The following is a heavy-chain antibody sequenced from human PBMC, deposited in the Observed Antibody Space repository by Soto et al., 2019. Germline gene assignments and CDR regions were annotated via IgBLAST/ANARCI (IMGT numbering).Heavy chain of an antibody. Sequence: PSETLSLTCTVSGGSISSYYWSWIRQPPGKGLEWIGYIYYSGSTNYNPSLKSRVTISVDTSKNQFSLKLSSVTAADTAVYYCARGYCSSTSCFDPWGQGTLVTV. D-gene: IGHD2-2*01. CDR3: ARGYCSSTSCFDP. J-gene: IGHJ5*02. CDR1: GGSISSYY. V-gene: IGHV4-59*12. CDR2: IYYSGST.